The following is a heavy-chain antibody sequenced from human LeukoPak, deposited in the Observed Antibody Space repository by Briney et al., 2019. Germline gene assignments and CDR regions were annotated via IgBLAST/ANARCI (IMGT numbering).Heavy chain of an antibody. V-gene: IGHV4-59*01. D-gene: IGHD6-19*01. CDR3: ARFDSSGWYGY. CDR1: GGSISSYY. J-gene: IGHJ4*02. CDR2: IYYSGST. Sequence: PSETRSLTCTVSGGSISSYYWSWIRQPPGKGLEWIGYIYYSGSTNYNPSLKSRVTISVDTSKNQFSLKLSSVTAADTAVYYCARFDSSGWYGYWGQGTLVTVSS.